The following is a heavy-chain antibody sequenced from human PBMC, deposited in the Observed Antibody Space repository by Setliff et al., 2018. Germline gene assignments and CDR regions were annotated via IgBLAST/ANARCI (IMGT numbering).Heavy chain of an antibody. D-gene: IGHD3-3*02. Sequence: SETLSLTCNVSGDSISSTYHWGWIRQSPGKGLEWIGYIYYSGSTYYNPSLKSRVTISVDTSKNQFSLKLSSVTAADTAVYYCARSILAFDIWGQGTMVTVS. V-gene: IGHV4-30-4*08. CDR2: IYYSGST. J-gene: IGHJ3*02. CDR3: ARSILAFDI. CDR1: GDSISSTYH.